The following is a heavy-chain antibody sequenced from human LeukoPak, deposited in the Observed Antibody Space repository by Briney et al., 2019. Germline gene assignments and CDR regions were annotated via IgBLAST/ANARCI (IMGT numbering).Heavy chain of an antibody. Sequence: GSLRLSCAASGFTFSSYWMSWVRQAPGKGLEWVANIKQDGSEKYYVDSVKGRFTISRDNAKNSLYLQMNSLRAEDTAVYYCAREAGTTFFGFGYFDYWGQGTLVTVSS. J-gene: IGHJ4*02. CDR3: AREAGTTFFGFGYFDY. CDR1: GFTFSSYW. CDR2: IKQDGSEK. V-gene: IGHV3-7*03. D-gene: IGHD1-1*01.